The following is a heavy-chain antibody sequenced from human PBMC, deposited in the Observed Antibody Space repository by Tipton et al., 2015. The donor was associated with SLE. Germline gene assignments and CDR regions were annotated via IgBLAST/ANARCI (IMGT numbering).Heavy chain of an antibody. CDR3: ARHGVEPGRELLLPPYMDV. CDR1: GFTFSGYG. J-gene: IGHJ6*03. V-gene: IGHV3-7*01. CDR2: IKQDGSEK. D-gene: IGHD1-26*01. Sequence: SLRLSCAASGFTFSGYGMHWVRQAPGKGLEWVANIKQDGSEKYYVDSVKGRFTISRDNAKNSLYLQMNSLRAEDTAVYYCARHGVEPGRELLLPPYMDVWGKGTTVTVSS.